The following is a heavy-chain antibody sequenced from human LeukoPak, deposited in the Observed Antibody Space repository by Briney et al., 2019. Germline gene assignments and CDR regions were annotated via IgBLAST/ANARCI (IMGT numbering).Heavy chain of an antibody. CDR1: GLTFSSYA. Sequence: GGSLRLSCAASGLTFSSYAMNWVRQAPGKGLEWVSIIFGNGGTKYYADSVKGRFTVSRDHPKETLYLQMNDLSPDDTAIYYCAKRNTMVRGGPCFDYWGQGLLVTVSS. CDR2: IFGNGGTK. V-gene: IGHV3-23*01. CDR3: AKRNTMVRGGPCFDY. J-gene: IGHJ4*02. D-gene: IGHD3-10*01.